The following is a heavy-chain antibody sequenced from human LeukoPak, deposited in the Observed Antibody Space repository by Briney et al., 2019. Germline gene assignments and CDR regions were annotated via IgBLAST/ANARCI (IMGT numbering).Heavy chain of an antibody. Sequence: KPSETLSLTCAVYGGSFSGYYWSWIRQPPGKGLEWIGEINHSGSTNYNPSLKSRVTISVDTSKNQFSLKLSSVTAADTAVYYCAMDTYSNYRAYYFDYWGQGTLVTVSS. CDR3: AMDTYSNYRAYYFDY. J-gene: IGHJ4*02. CDR1: GGSFSGYY. CDR2: INHSGST. V-gene: IGHV4-34*01. D-gene: IGHD4-11*01.